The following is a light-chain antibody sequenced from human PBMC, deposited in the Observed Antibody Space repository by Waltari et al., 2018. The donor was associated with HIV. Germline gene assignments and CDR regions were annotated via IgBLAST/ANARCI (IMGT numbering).Light chain of an antibody. Sequence: QAGLTQPPSVSKALGQTATLTYTGDKNNVGFQGAAWLKHHQGHPPKLLSYRGNNRPSGVPGRFSASTSGKTASLNITGLQADDEADYFCSSWDTRLNGWVFGGGTHLTVL. CDR1: KNNVGFQG. V-gene: IGLV10-54*04. CDR2: RGN. CDR3: SSWDTRLNGWV. J-gene: IGLJ3*02.